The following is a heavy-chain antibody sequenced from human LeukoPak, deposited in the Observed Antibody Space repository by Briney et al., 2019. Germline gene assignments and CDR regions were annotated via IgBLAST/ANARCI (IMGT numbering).Heavy chain of an antibody. CDR2: ISSESTNI. D-gene: IGHD2-21*02. J-gene: IGHJ4*02. CDR3: SRDGSGSGDV. CDR1: GFNFNIYG. V-gene: IGHV3-21*01. Sequence: PGGSLRLSCAASGFNFNIYGMNWVRQAPGKGLEWVSSISSESTNIYYTDPVKGRFTIARDNAKNSLYLQMNSLIPEDTAVYYCSRDGSGSGDVWGQGTLVTVSS.